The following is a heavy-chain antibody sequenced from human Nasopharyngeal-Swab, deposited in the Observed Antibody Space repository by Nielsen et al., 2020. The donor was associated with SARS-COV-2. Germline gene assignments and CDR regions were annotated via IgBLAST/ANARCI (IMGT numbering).Heavy chain of an antibody. CDR1: GFPFSDYY. D-gene: IGHD3-16*01. V-gene: IGHV3-11*01. Sequence: GGLRLSCAASGFPFSDYYMSWIRPAPGEGLEWVSYISSGGSTVYYTDSVKGRFTISRDNAKNSLYLQMNSLRAEDTAVYYCARGTRGGDDYYYGMDVWGQGTTVTVSS. CDR3: ARGTRGGDDYYYGMDV. CDR2: ISSGGSTV. J-gene: IGHJ6*02.